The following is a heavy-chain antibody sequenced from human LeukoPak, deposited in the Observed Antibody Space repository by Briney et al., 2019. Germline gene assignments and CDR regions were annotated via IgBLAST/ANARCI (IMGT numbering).Heavy chain of an antibody. CDR1: GYSFTSYW. CDR3: ARLPYYYDSSGYYYFDY. J-gene: IGHJ4*02. Sequence: GESLKISCKGSGYSFTSYWTGWVRQMPGKGLEWMGIIYPGDSDTRYSPSFQGQVTISADKSISTAYLQWSSLKASDTAMYYCARLPYYYDSSGYYYFDYWGQGTLVTVSS. CDR2: IYPGDSDT. D-gene: IGHD3-22*01. V-gene: IGHV5-51*01.